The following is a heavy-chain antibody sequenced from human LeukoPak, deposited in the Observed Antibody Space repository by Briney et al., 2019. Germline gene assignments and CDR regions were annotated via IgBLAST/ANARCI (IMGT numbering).Heavy chain of an antibody. Sequence: SETLSLTCAVSGGSISSGGYSWSWIRQPPGTGLEWVGYIYHSGSTYYNPSLKSRVTISVDRSKNQFSLKLSSVTAADTAVYYCARGAYCSSTSCYPYYYYGMDVWGKGTTVTVSS. D-gene: IGHD2-2*01. V-gene: IGHV4-30-2*01. CDR2: IYHSGST. J-gene: IGHJ6*04. CDR1: GGSISSGGYS. CDR3: ARGAYCSSTSCYPYYYYGMDV.